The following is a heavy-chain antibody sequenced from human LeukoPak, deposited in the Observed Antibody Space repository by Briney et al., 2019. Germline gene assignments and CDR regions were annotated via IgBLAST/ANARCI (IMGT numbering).Heavy chain of an antibody. D-gene: IGHD3-10*01. Sequence: SETLSLTCAVYGGSFSGYYWSWIRQPPGKGLEWIGEINHSGSTNYNPSLKSRVTISVDTSKNQFSLKLSSVTAADTAVYYCARRGLSIKHWFDPWGQGTLVTVSS. CDR3: ARRGLSIKHWFDP. CDR1: GGSFSGYY. J-gene: IGHJ5*02. CDR2: INHSGST. V-gene: IGHV4-34*01.